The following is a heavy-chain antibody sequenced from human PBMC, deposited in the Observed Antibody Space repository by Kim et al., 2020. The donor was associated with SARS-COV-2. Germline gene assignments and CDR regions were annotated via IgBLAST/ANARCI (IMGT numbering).Heavy chain of an antibody. Sequence: GGSLRLSCATSGFIFSNYWMTWFRQAPGKGLEWVANTKEDGSLKYYVDSVKGRFTISRDNAKNSLYLQIESLRVEDTAVYYWARGRGLGDWGQGTLVTVS. D-gene: IGHD1-26*01. CDR3: ARGRGLGD. J-gene: IGHJ4*02. CDR2: TKEDGSLK. CDR1: GFIFSNYW. V-gene: IGHV3-7*01.